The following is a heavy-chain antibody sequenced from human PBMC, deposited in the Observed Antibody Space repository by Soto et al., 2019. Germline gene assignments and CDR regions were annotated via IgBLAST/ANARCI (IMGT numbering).Heavy chain of an antibody. CDR2: ISAYNGNT. CDR1: GYTFTNFG. D-gene: IGHD2-15*01. CDR3: ARRTCSGGSCHLYDAFDI. J-gene: IGHJ3*02. V-gene: IGHV1-18*01. Sequence: ASVKVSCKAPGYTFTNFGIGWVRQAPGQGLEWMGWISAYNGNTNYAQNFQGRVTMTTDTSTSTAYMELRSLRSDDTAMYYCARRTCSGGSCHLYDAFDIWGQGTMVTVSS.